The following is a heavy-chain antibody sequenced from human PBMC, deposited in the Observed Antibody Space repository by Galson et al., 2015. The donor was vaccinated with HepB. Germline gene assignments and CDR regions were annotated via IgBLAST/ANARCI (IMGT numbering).Heavy chain of an antibody. CDR3: ARKGGDHDCSNTNCYNWFDP. CDR2: ISGSGGST. Sequence: SLRLSCAASGFTFSSYAMSWVRQAPGKGLEWVSAISGSGGSTYYADSVKGRFTISRDNSKNTLYLQMNSLRAEDTAVYYCARKGGDHDCSNTNCYNWFDPWGQGTLVTVSS. CDR1: GFTFSSYA. V-gene: IGHV3-23*01. J-gene: IGHJ5*02. D-gene: IGHD2-2*01.